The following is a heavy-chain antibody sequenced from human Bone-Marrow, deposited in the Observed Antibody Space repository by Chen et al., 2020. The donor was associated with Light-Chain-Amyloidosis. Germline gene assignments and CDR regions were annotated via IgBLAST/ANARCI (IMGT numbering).Heavy chain of an antibody. CDR2: IYTSGST. CDR1: GGSISSYY. J-gene: IGHJ5*02. V-gene: IGHV4-4*07. D-gene: IGHD6-13*01. Sequence: QVQLQESGPGLVKPSETLSPTCTVSGGSISSYYSSWIRQPAGKGLEWIGRIYTSGSTNYNPSLKSRVTMSVDTSKNQFSLKLSSVTAADTAVYYCAREGGRAAAAWGYNWFDPWGQGTLVTVSS. CDR3: AREGGRAAAAWGYNWFDP.